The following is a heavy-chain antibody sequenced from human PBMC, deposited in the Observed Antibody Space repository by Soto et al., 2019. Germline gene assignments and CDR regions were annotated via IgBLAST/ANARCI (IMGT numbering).Heavy chain of an antibody. CDR1: GGSISSSSYY. CDR3: ARLRLTNYYFDY. Sequence: QLQLQESGPGLVKPSETLSLTCTVSGGSISSSSYYWGWIRQPPGKGLEWIGSIYYSGSTYYNPSLKGRVTISVDTSKNQFSLKLSSVTAADTAVYYCARLRLTNYYFDYWGQGTLVTVSS. D-gene: IGHD3-16*01. V-gene: IGHV4-39*01. J-gene: IGHJ4*02. CDR2: IYYSGST.